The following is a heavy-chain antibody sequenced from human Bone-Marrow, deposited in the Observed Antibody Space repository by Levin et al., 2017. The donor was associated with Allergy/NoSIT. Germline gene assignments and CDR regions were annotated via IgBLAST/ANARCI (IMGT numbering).Heavy chain of an antibody. CDR1: GYTFTGYH. D-gene: IGHD2-21*01. CDR3: ARGRGVVVVSYFDY. J-gene: IGHJ4*02. CDR2: ISPNSGDT. V-gene: IGHV1-2*02. Sequence: ASVKVSCKASGYTFTGYHMHWVRQAPGQGPEWMGWISPNSGDTKYAQNFQGRVTMTRDTSISTVYMELTSLRSDDTAVYYCARGRGVVVVSYFDYWGQGTLVTVSS.